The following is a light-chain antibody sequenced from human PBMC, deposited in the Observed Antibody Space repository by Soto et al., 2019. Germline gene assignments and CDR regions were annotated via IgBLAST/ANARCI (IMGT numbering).Light chain of an antibody. J-gene: IGLJ1*01. CDR1: SSDVGGYNY. CDR2: EVR. Sequence: QSVLTQPASVSGSPGQSITISCTGTSSDVGGYNYVSWYQQHPGKAPKLMIYEVRHRPSGASNRFSGSKSGNTSSLTISGLQAEDEADYYCSSYTSSSTQVFGTGTKLTVL. CDR3: SSYTSSSTQV. V-gene: IGLV2-14*01.